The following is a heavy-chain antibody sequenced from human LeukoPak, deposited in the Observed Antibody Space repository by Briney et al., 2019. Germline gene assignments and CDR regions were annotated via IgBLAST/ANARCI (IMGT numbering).Heavy chain of an antibody. CDR1: GFTFSSYG. D-gene: IGHD4-17*01. CDR2: IWFDGTKK. CDR3: ARRATVTKYNWFDP. Sequence: GRSLRLSCAASGFTFSSYGMHWVRQAPGKGLEWVAVIWFDGTKKFYADSVEGRFTISRDNSKNTLYLQMNSLRAEDTAVYYCARRATVTKYNWFDPWGQGTLVTVSS. V-gene: IGHV3-33*01. J-gene: IGHJ5*02.